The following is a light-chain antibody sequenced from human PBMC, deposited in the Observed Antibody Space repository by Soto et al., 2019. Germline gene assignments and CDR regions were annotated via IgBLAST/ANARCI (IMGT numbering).Light chain of an antibody. J-gene: IGLJ1*01. Sequence: QSALTQPPSASGSPGQSVTISCSGTSSDVGGYNYVSWYQQLPDKAPKLMIYEVNKRPSGVPDRFSGSKSGNTASLTVSGLQADDEADYYCASYAGSNNVFGTGTKVTVL. CDR1: SSDVGGYNY. CDR3: ASYAGSNNV. V-gene: IGLV2-8*01. CDR2: EVN.